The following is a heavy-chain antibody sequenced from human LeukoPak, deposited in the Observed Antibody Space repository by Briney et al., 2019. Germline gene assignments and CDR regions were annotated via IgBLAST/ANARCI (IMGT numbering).Heavy chain of an antibody. CDR2: IIPIFGTA. V-gene: IGHV1-69*13. J-gene: IGHJ6*03. D-gene: IGHD2-2*02. CDR3: AVDIVVVPAAIHYYYYMDV. CDR1: GGTFSSYA. Sequence: SVKVSCRASGGTFSSYAISWVRQAPGQGLEWMGGIIPIFGTANYAQKFQGRVTITADESTSTAYMELSSLRSEDTAVYYCAVDIVVVPAAIHYYYYMDVWGKGTTVTVSS.